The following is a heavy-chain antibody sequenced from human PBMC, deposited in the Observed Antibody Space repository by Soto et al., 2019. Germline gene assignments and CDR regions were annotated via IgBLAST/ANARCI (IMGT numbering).Heavy chain of an antibody. J-gene: IGHJ3*02. CDR1: GGTFSSYT. V-gene: IGHV1-69*13. D-gene: IGHD3-22*01. CDR2: IIPIFGTA. CDR3: SYYYDSSGYYTGSAFDI. Sequence: ASVKVSCKASGGTFSSYTISWVRQAPGQGLEWMGGIIPIFGTANYAQKFQGRVTITADESTSTAYMELSSLRSEDTVVYYCSYYYDSSGYYTGSAFDIWGQGTMVTVSS.